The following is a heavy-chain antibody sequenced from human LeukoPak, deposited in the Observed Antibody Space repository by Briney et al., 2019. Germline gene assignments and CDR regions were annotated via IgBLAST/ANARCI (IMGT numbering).Heavy chain of an antibody. CDR3: AREEYYYDSSGYYY. CDR2: INHSGST. CDR1: GRSFSGYY. D-gene: IGHD3-22*01. Sequence: PSETLSLTCAVYGRSFSGYYWSWIRQPPGKGLEWIGEINHSGSTNYNPSLKSRVTISVDTSKNQLSLKLSSVTAADTAVYYCAREEYYYDSSGYYYWGQGTLVTVSS. V-gene: IGHV4-34*01. J-gene: IGHJ4*02.